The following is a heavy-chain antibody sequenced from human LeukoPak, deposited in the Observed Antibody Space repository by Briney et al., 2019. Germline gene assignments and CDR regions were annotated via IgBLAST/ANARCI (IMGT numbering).Heavy chain of an antibody. V-gene: IGHV3-30*18. CDR3: AKGRFSGSSAVVSDY. J-gene: IGHJ4*02. CDR2: ISYDGSNK. CDR1: GFTFSSYG. D-gene: IGHD6-6*01. Sequence: GGPLRLSCAASGFTFSSYGMHWVRQAPGKGLEWVAVISYDGSNKYYADSVKGRFTISRDNSKNTLYLQMNSLRAEDTAVYYCAKGRFSGSSAVVSDYWGQGTLVTVSS.